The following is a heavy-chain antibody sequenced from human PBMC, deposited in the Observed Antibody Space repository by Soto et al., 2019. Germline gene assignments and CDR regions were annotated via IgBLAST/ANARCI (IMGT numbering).Heavy chain of an antibody. D-gene: IGHD3-10*01. V-gene: IGHV3-20*04. J-gene: IGHJ4*02. Sequence: EVQLVESGGGVVRPGGSLRLSCAASGFTFDDYGMSLVRQAPGKGLEWVSGINWNGGSTGYADAVKGRFTISRDNAKNSLYLQMNSLRAEDTALYYCARDPYGSGSYKVGMGYWGQGTLVTVSS. CDR3: ARDPYGSGSYKVGMGY. CDR2: INWNGGST. CDR1: GFTFDDYG.